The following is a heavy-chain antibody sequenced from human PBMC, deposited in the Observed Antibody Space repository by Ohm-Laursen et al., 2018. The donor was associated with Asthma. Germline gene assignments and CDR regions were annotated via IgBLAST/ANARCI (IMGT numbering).Heavy chain of an antibody. Sequence: SETLSLTCSVSGDSISSGDHYWSWIRQHPGKGLEWIGYIYYSGNTYYNPSLKSRVIISVDTSKNQFSLKLTSVTAADTALYYCARATFYYESTGYYYFDHWGQGTLVTASS. J-gene: IGHJ4*02. CDR1: GDSISSGDHY. D-gene: IGHD3-22*01. CDR2: IYYSGNT. CDR3: ARATFYYESTGYYYFDH. V-gene: IGHV4-31*03.